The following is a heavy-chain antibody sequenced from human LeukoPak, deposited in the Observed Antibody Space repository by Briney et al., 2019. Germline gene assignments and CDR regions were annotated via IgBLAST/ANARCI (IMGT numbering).Heavy chain of an antibody. CDR2: IYTSGST. V-gene: IGHV4-4*07. CDR1: GGSISSYY. J-gene: IGHJ4*02. Sequence: SEPLSLTCTVSGGSISSYYWSWIRQPAGKGLEWIGRIYTSGSTNYNPSLKSRVTMSVDTSKNQFSLKLSSVTAADTAVYYCARDANNYYDSSGLDYWGQGTLVTVSS. D-gene: IGHD3-22*01. CDR3: ARDANNYYDSSGLDY.